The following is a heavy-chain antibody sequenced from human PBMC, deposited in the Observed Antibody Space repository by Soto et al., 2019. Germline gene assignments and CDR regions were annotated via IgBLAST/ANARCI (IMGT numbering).Heavy chain of an antibody. D-gene: IGHD3-3*01. V-gene: IGHV3-9*01. CDR2: ISWNSGSI. J-gene: IGHJ1*01. CDR1: GFTFDDYA. Sequence: EVQLVESGGGLVQPGRSLRLSCAASGFTFDDYAMHWVRQAPGKGLEWVSGISWNSGSIGYADSVKGRFTISRDNAKNSLYLQMNSLRAEDTALYYCAKDSSTSFFGVTPDEYFQHWGQGTLVTVSS. CDR3: AKDSSTSFFGVTPDEYFQH.